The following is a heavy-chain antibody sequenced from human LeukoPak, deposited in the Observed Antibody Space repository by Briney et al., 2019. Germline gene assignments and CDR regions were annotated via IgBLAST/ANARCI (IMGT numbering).Heavy chain of an antibody. CDR2: INPDGSGT. Sequence: PGGSLRLSCAASGFTFSSSWMHWARQAPGKGLVWVSRINPDGSGTGYADSVKGRFTISRDNAKNTLYLQMNSLRAEDTAVYYCARESGAAAPGYWGQGTLVTVSS. V-gene: IGHV3-74*01. CDR3: ARESGAAAPGY. CDR1: GFTFSSSW. D-gene: IGHD6-13*01. J-gene: IGHJ4*02.